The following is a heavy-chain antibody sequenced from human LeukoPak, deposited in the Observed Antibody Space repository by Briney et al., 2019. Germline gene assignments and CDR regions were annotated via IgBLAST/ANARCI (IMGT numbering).Heavy chain of an antibody. D-gene: IGHD3-10*01. V-gene: IGHV1-2*04. CDR3: AREPWYYGSGARTHYGMDV. CDR1: GYTFTGYY. Sequence: ASVKVSCKASGYTFTGYYMHWVRQAPGQGLEWMGWINPNSGGTNYAQKFQGWVTMTRDTSISTAYMELSRLRSDDTAVYYCAREPWYYGSGARTHYGMDVWGQGTTVTVSS. J-gene: IGHJ6*02. CDR2: INPNSGGT.